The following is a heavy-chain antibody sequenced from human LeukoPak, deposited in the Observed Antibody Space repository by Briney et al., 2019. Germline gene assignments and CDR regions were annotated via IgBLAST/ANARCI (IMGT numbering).Heavy chain of an antibody. CDR1: GFIFSHYG. Sequence: PGRSLRLSCVASGFIFSHYGMHWVRQAPGKGLEWVADIWSDGSNRFYAGSVKGRFTISRDNSQNTVFLQMNSLRAEDTAMYYCARDAQRGFDYSNSLKYWGHGILVTVSS. V-gene: IGHV3-33*01. J-gene: IGHJ4*01. D-gene: IGHD4-11*01. CDR2: IWSDGSNR. CDR3: ARDAQRGFDYSNSLKY.